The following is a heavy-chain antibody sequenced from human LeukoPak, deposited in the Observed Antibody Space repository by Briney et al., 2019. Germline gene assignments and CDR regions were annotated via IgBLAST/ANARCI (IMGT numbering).Heavy chain of an antibody. J-gene: IGHJ6*02. CDR1: GGTFSSYA. D-gene: IGHD6-19*01. CDR2: IIPIFGTA. Sequence: SVKVSCKASGGTFSSYAISWVRQAPGQGLEWMGGIIPIFGTANYAQKFQGRVTITADESTSTAYMELSSLRSEDTAVYYCASGTDISSGLSYYYYYGMDVWGQGTTVTVSS. CDR3: ASGTDISSGLSYYYYYGMDV. V-gene: IGHV1-69*13.